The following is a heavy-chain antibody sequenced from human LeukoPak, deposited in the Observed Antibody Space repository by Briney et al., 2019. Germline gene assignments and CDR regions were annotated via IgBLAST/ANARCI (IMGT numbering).Heavy chain of an antibody. CDR2: IYHSGST. V-gene: IGHV4-4*02. CDR3: ASKRDLLWFGELLYHDAFDI. J-gene: IGHJ3*02. CDR1: GGSISSSNW. Sequence: PSETLSLTCAVSGGSISSSNWWSWVRQPPGKGLEWIGEIYHSGSTNYNPSLKSRVTISVDKSKNQFSLKLSSVTAADTAVYYCASKRDLLWFGELLYHDAFDIWGQGTMVTVSS. D-gene: IGHD3-10*01.